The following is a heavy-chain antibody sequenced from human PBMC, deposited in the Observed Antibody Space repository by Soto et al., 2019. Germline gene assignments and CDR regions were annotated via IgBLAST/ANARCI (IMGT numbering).Heavy chain of an antibody. V-gene: IGHV4-59*01. D-gene: IGHD7-27*01. Sequence: SETLSLTCTVSGGSISSYYWNWIRQPPGKGLEWIGYIYYSGSTNYNPSLKSRVTISVDTSKNQFSLKLSSVTAADTAVYYCASGDTPHFDYWGQGTLVTVS. CDR1: GGSISSYY. J-gene: IGHJ4*02. CDR3: ASGDTPHFDY. CDR2: IYYSGST.